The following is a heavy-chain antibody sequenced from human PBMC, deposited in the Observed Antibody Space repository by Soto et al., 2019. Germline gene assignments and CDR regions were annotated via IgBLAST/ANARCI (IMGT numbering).Heavy chain of an antibody. CDR2: TYYRSKWYN. CDR3: ARLIGNSWLDS. V-gene: IGHV6-1*01. J-gene: IGHJ5*01. D-gene: IGHD2-8*01. Sequence: SQTLSLTCAISGGSVSTNSATWDWIRQSPSGGLEWLGRTYYRSKWYNDYAVSVKGRITINPDTSNNQLSLQLNSVTPDDTAVYYCARLIGNSWLDSWGQGTLVTVSS. CDR1: GGSVSTNSAT.